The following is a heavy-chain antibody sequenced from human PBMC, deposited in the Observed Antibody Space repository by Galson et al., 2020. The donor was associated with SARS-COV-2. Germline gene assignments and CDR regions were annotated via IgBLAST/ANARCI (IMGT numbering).Heavy chain of an antibody. CDR3: ARQGVNMIVLVTVPGWYFDL. V-gene: IGHV4-38-2*02. J-gene: IGHJ2*01. Sequence: SETLSLTCTVSGYSVSTTNYWGWVRQPPGRGLAWIGSVDPSGTTYYNTSLKSRVTISVDTSKNQFSLRLDSVTAADTALYYCARQGVNMIVLVTVPGWYFDLWGRGTLVTVSS. CDR1: GYSVSTTNY. CDR2: VDPSGTT. D-gene: IGHD3-22*01.